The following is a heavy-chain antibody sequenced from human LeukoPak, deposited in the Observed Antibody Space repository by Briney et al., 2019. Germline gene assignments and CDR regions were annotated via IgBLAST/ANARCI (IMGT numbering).Heavy chain of an antibody. V-gene: IGHV3-9*01. CDR3: AKDITPVKYGEGGGGYFDY. CDR2: ISWNSGSI. Sequence: PGRSLRLSCAASGFTFDDYAMHWVRQAPGKGLEWVSGISWNSGSIGYADSVKGRFTISRDNAKNSLYLQMNSLRAEDTALHYCAKDITPVKYGEGGGGYFDYWGQGTLVTVSS. D-gene: IGHD2-2*01. J-gene: IGHJ4*02. CDR1: GFTFDDYA.